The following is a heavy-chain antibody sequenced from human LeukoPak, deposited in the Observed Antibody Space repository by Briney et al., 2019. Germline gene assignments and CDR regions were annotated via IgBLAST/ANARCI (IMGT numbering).Heavy chain of an antibody. CDR1: GYTFTSYD. CDR3: ASSLGYCSSTSCPFDY. J-gene: IGHJ4*02. D-gene: IGHD2-2*01. CDR2: INAGNGNT. V-gene: IGHV1-3*01. Sequence: ASVKVSCKASGYTFTSYDINWVRQATGQGLEWMGWINAGNGNTKYSQKFQGRVTITRDTSASTAYMELSSLRSEDTAVYYCASSLGYCSSTSCPFDYWGQGTLVTVSS.